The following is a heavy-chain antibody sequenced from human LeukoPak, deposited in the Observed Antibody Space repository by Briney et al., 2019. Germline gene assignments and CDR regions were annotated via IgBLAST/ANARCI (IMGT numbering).Heavy chain of an antibody. CDR1: GFTFSSYA. D-gene: IGHD3-10*01. CDR2: IRVSGGRT. Sequence: GRSLRLSCAASGFTFSSYAMNWVRQAPGEGLEWVSGIRVSGGRTYNADSVKGRFTISRDNSKNTLSLQMNSLRAEDTAVYYCAGDGGSGTPRVYFDYWGQGTLVTVSS. CDR3: AGDGGSGTPRVYFDY. V-gene: IGHV3-23*01. J-gene: IGHJ4*02.